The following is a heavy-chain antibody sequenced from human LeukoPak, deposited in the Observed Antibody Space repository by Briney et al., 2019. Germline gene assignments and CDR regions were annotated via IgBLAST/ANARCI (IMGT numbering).Heavy chain of an antibody. D-gene: IGHD6-13*01. V-gene: IGHV1-2*02. J-gene: IGHJ4*02. Sequence: ASVKISCKASGYTFTGYYMHWVRQAPGQGLEWMGWINPNSGGTNYAQKFQGRVTMTRDTSISTAYMELSRLRSDDTAVYYCARGGSRIAAAGIDYWGQGTLVTVSS. CDR3: ARGGSRIAAAGIDY. CDR2: INPNSGGT. CDR1: GYTFTGYY.